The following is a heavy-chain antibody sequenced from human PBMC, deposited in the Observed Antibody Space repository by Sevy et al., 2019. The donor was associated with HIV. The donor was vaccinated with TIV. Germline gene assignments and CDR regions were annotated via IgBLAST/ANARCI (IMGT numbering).Heavy chain of an antibody. D-gene: IGHD3-10*01. CDR3: ARLGFGSIYRGVVY. CDR2: ISYDGSNK. J-gene: IGHJ4*02. V-gene: IGHV3-30-3*01. CDR1: GFTFSSYA. Sequence: GGSLRLSCAASGFTFSSYAMHWVRQAPGKGLEWVAVISYDGSNKYYADSVKGRFTISRDNSKNTLYLQMNSLRAEDTAVYYCARLGFGSIYRGVVYWGQGTLVTVSS.